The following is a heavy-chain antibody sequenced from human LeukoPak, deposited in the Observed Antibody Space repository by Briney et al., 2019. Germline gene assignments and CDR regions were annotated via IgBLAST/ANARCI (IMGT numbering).Heavy chain of an antibody. CDR1: GFNFNQDA. CDR2: ISYDGSNK. D-gene: IGHD3-10*01. J-gene: IGHJ4*02. Sequence: GGSLRLSCAASGFNFNQDAMHWVRQAPGKGLEWVAVISYDGSNKYYADSVKGRFTISRDNSKNTLYLQMNSLRAEDTAVYYCAKSYYYGSGSYPFDYWGQGTLVTVSS. CDR3: AKSYYYGSGSYPFDY. V-gene: IGHV3-30*18.